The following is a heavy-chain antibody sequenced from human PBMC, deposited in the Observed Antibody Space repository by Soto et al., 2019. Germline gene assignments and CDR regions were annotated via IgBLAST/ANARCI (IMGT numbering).Heavy chain of an antibody. CDR1: GFIFTNYW. CDR3: GRGSGPRGRPY. V-gene: IGHV3-74*01. CDR2: INGDGTA. D-gene: IGHD6-25*01. Sequence: PGASLELSCEASGFIFTNYWIHWVRQAPGKGLVWVARINGDGTATYVDSVKGRFTISRDNAKNMVYLQMNSLRVEDTAMYYCGRGSGPRGRPYWGQGISVTV. J-gene: IGHJ4*02.